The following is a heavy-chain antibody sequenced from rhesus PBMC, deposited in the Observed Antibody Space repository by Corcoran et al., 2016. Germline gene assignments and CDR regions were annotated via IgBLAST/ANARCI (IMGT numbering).Heavy chain of an antibody. Sequence: QVQLQESGPGLVKPSETLSLTCAVSGGSVSSSNWWSWIRQPPGKGLECIGYISGSSGSTYYNPSLKSRVNMSIDTSKHQFALKLCSVTAADTAVYYCARGVVNFNWYFDLWCPGTPITVFS. CDR1: GGSVSSSNW. V-gene: IGHV4-65*01. CDR3: ARGVVNFNWYFDL. CDR2: ISGSSGST. J-gene: IGHJ2*01. D-gene: IGHD2-21*01.